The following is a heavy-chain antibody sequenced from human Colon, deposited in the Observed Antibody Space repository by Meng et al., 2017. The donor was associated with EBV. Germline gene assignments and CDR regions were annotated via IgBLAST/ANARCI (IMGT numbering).Heavy chain of an antibody. CDR1: GGSISSVYW. D-gene: IGHD5-18*01. Sequence: QVPLHESGPGLVKPSETLSLTCAVSGGSISSVYWWTWVRQSPGKGLEWIGEIYHSGSTNYNPSLKSRVTISVDKSKNQFSMKLTSVTAADTAVYYCARGGYYSFDYWGQRTLVTASS. CDR3: ARGGYYSFDY. V-gene: IGHV4-4*02. CDR2: IYHSGST. J-gene: IGHJ4*02.